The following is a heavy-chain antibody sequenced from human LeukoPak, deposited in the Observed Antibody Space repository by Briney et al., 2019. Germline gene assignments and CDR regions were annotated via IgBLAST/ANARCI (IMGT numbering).Heavy chain of an antibody. D-gene: IGHD3-22*01. V-gene: IGHV1-46*01. CDR2: INPSGGST. CDR1: GYTFTSYY. Sequence: ASVTVSFMASGYTFTSYYMHWVRQAPGQGVEWMGIINPSGGSTSNAQKCQGRVTMTRNMSTSTVYMELSSLRSEDTAVYYCARGGYYDSPYNWFDPWGQGTLVTVSS. J-gene: IGHJ5*02. CDR3: ARGGYYDSPYNWFDP.